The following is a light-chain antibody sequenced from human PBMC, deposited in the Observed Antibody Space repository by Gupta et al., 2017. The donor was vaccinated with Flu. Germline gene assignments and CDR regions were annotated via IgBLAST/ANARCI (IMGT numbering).Light chain of an antibody. CDR2: EDS. J-gene: IGLJ3*02. V-gene: IGLV1-51*02. Sequence: QSVLTQPPSVSAAPGQKVTISCSGSSSNIGDKYVSWYKKLPGAAPKLLIYEDSKRPSGIPDRVSGSKSGTSATLGITGLQTGDEADYYCGTWDTSLSAAVFGRGTKLTVL. CDR1: SSNIGDKY. CDR3: GTWDTSLSAAV.